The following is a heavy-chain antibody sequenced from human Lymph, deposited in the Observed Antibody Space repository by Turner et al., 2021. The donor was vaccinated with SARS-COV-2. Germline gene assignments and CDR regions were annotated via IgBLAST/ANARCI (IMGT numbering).Heavy chain of an antibody. V-gene: IGHV1-18*04. CDR1: GYTFSSYG. D-gene: IGHD2-2*02. J-gene: IGHJ6*02. CDR3: AREGYCSSTSCYRGQYYYYGMDV. CDR2: ISVYNGYT. Sequence: QVQLVQSGAEVKKSGASVTVSCRASGYTFSSYGISWVRQAPGQGLEWMGWISVYNGYTNYAQKLQGRVTMTTDTSTSTDYMELRSLRSDDTAVYYCAREGYCSSTSCYRGQYYYYGMDVWGQGTTVTVSS.